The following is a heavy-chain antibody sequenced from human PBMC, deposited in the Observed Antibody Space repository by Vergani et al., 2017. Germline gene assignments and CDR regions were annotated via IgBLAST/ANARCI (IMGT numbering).Heavy chain of an antibody. Sequence: QVQLVQSGAEVKKPGASVKVSCKASGYTFTSYAMHWVRQAPGQRLEWMGWINTGNGNTKYSQKFQGRVTITRETSASTAYMERSSLRSEDTAVNYCAGYTDFWRGNFAGGGPYYYGMDVWGQGTTVTVSS. V-gene: IGHV1-3*04. D-gene: IGHD3-3*01. CDR1: GYTFTSYA. CDR2: INTGNGNT. J-gene: IGHJ6*02. CDR3: AGYTDFWRGNFAGGGPYYYGMDV.